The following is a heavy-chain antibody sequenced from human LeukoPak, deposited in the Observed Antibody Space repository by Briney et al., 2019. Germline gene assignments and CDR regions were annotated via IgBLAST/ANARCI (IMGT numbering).Heavy chain of an antibody. V-gene: IGHV3-74*01. D-gene: IGHD3-10*01. CDR3: ARVLDGSGSRSFDY. CDR2: INSDGNST. J-gene: IGHJ4*02. Sequence: GGSLRLSCAASGFTFSSYWMHWVRQAPGKGLVWVSRINSDGNSTNHADSVKGRFTISRDNAKNTLFLQMNSLRAEDTAVYFCARVLDGSGSRSFDYWGQGTLVTVSS. CDR1: GFTFSSYW.